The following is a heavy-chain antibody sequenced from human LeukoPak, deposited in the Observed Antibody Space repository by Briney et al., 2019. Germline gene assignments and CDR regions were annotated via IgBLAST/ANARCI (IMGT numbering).Heavy chain of an antibody. CDR2: IYTSGST. Sequence: PSETLSLTCTVSGGSISSGSYYWSWIRQPAGKGLEWIGRIYTSGSTNYNPSLKSRVTISVDTSKNQFSLKLSSVTAADTAVYYCARTNKPEVAATEGYFDYWGQGTLVTVSS. D-gene: IGHD2-15*01. CDR1: GGSISSGSYY. V-gene: IGHV4-61*02. CDR3: ARTNKPEVAATEGYFDY. J-gene: IGHJ4*02.